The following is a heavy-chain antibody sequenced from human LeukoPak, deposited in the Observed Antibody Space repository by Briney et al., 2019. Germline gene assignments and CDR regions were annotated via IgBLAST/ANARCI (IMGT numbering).Heavy chain of an antibody. Sequence: SETLSLTCTVSGGSISSGGYYWSWIRQHPGKGLEWIGYIYYSGSTYYNPSLKSRVTISVDTSKNQFSLKLSSVTAADTAVYYCAREKIVGATYDAFDIWGQGTMVTVSS. CDR1: GGSISSGGYY. CDR3: AREKIVGATYDAFDI. V-gene: IGHV4-31*03. D-gene: IGHD1-26*01. CDR2: IYYSGST. J-gene: IGHJ3*02.